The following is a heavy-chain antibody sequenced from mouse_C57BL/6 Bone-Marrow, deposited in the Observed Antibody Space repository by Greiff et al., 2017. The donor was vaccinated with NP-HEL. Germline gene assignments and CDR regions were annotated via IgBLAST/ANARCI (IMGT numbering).Heavy chain of an antibody. CDR2: ISDGGSYT. D-gene: IGHD2-2*01. Sequence: EVQVVESGGGLVKPGGSLKLSCAASGFTFSSYAMSWVRQTPEKRLEWVATISDGGSYTYYPDNVKGRFTISRDNAKNNLYLQMSHLKSEDTAMYYCAIYGSDYWGQGTTLTVSS. CDR3: AIYGSDY. J-gene: IGHJ2*01. V-gene: IGHV5-4*01. CDR1: GFTFSSYA.